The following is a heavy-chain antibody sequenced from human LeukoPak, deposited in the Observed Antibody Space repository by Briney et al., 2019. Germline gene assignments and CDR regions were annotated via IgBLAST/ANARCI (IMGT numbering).Heavy chain of an antibody. CDR3: ARDANTYYYEINGYTDAFDI. V-gene: IGHV7-4-1*02. Sequence: ASVQVSCQASGYTFTRHGLNLVRQAPGQGLQWMAWISTQTGNPTFAQGFTGRFVFSLDSSVSTAYLEISSLKAGDTAMYYCARDANTYYYEINGYTDAFDIWGQGTMVTVSS. CDR2: ISTQTGNP. J-gene: IGHJ3*02. D-gene: IGHD3-22*01. CDR1: GYTFTRHG.